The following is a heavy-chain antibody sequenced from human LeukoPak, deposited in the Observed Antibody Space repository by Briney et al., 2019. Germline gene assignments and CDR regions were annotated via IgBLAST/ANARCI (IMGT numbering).Heavy chain of an antibody. CDR2: IIPIFGIA. D-gene: IGHD1-7*01. J-gene: IGHJ4*02. V-gene: IGHV1-69*10. Sequence: GASVKVSCKASGGTFSSYAISWVRQAPGQGLEWMGGIIPIFGIANYAQKFQGRVTITADKSTSTAYMELSSLRSEDTAVYYCAREGEITGTTGSFDYWGQGTLVTVSS. CDR3: AREGEITGTTGSFDY. CDR1: GGTFSSYA.